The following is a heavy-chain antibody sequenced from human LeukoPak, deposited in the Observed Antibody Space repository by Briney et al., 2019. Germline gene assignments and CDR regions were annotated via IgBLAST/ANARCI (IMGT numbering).Heavy chain of an antibody. V-gene: IGHV3-21*01. J-gene: IGHJ4*02. Sequence: PGGSLRLSCAASGFTFSSYSMNWVRQAPGKGLEWVSSISSSSSYIYYADSVKGRFTISRDNAKNSLYLQMNSLRAEDTAVYYCARGLYYYDSSGYLYYFNYWGQGTLVTVSS. CDR1: GFTFSSYS. CDR2: ISSSSSYI. CDR3: ARGLYYYDSSGYLYYFNY. D-gene: IGHD3-22*01.